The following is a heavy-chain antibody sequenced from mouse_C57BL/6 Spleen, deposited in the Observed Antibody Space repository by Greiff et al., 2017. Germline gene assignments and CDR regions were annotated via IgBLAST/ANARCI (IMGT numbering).Heavy chain of an antibody. Sequence: QVQLQQSGAELVKPGASVKISCKASGYAFSSSWMNWVKQRPGKGLEWIGQIYPGDGDTNYNGKFNGKATLTADKSSSTAYMQLSSLTSEDSAVYFCARDYGSRSWYFDVWGTGTTVTVSA. CDR2: IYPGDGDT. J-gene: IGHJ1*03. D-gene: IGHD1-1*01. CDR1: GYAFSSSW. CDR3: ARDYGSRSWYFDV. V-gene: IGHV1-80*01.